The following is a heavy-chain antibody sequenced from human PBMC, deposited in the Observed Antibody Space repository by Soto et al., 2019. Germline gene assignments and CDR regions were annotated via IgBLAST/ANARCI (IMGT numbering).Heavy chain of an antibody. CDR2: IYYSGST. Sequence: QVQLQESGPGLVKPSQTLSLTCTVSGGSISSGGYYWSWIRQHPGKGLEWIGYIYYSGSTYYNPSLKSRVTISVDTSKNQFSLKLSSVTAADTAVYYCARFGIFRGQNWFDPWGQGTLVTVSS. J-gene: IGHJ5*02. CDR3: ARFGIFRGQNWFDP. D-gene: IGHD2-15*01. CDR1: GGSISSGGYY. V-gene: IGHV4-31*03.